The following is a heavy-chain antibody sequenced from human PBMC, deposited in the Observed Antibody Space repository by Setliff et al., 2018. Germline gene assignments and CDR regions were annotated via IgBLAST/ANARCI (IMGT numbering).Heavy chain of an antibody. CDR3: ASGVPNYDFWSGYYTGSYWFDP. CDR1: GGSISSHY. Sequence: SETLSLTCTVSGGSISSHYWSWIRQPPGKGLEWIGYIYYSGRTNYNPSLKSRVTISVDTSKNQFSLKLSSVTAADTAVYYCASGVPNYDFWSGYYTGSYWFDPWGQGTLVTVSS. J-gene: IGHJ5*02. D-gene: IGHD3-3*01. V-gene: IGHV4-59*11. CDR2: IYYSGRT.